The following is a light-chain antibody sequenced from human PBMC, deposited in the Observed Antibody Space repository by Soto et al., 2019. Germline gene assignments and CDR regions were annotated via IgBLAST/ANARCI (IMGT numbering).Light chain of an antibody. CDR2: GAS. CDR3: QQCGSSPWT. J-gene: IGKJ1*01. V-gene: IGKV3-15*01. CDR1: QSVRSN. Sequence: EIVMTQSPATMSVSPGERATLSCRASQSVRSNLAWYQQKPGQAPRLLIYGASTRATGIPARFSGSGSGTEFTLTISRLEPEDFAVYYCQQCGSSPWTFGQGTKVDIK.